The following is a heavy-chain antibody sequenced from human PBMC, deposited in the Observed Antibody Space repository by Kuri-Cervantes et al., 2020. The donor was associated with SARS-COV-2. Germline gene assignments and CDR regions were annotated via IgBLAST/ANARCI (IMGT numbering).Heavy chain of an antibody. Sequence: SQTLSLTCAVSGGSISSGGYSWSWIRQPPGEGLEWIGYIYHSGSTYYNPSLKSRVTISVDRSKNQFSLKLSPVTAADTAVYYCARRISYWWFDPWGQGTTVTVSS. V-gene: IGHV4-30-2*01. CDR3: ARRISYWWFDP. D-gene: IGHD1-26*01. J-gene: IGHJ5*01. CDR1: GGSISSGGYS. CDR2: IYHSGST.